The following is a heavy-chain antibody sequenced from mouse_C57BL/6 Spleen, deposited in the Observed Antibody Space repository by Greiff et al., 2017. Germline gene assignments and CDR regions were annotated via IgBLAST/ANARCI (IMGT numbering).Heavy chain of an antibody. CDR2: INYDGSST. CDR1: GFTFSDYY. Sequence: EVQLVESEGGLVQPGSSMKLSCTASGFTFSDYYMAWVRQVPEKSLEWVANINYDGSSTYYLDSLKSRFIISRDNAKNMLYLQMSSLKSEDTATYYCARDGSRYAMDYWGQGTSVTVSS. CDR3: ARDGSRYAMDY. J-gene: IGHJ4*01. D-gene: IGHD1-1*01. V-gene: IGHV5-16*01.